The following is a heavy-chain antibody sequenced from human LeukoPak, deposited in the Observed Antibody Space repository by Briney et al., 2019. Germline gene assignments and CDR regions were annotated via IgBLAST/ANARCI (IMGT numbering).Heavy chain of an antibody. CDR1: GFTFGAYT. V-gene: IGHV3-43*01. Sequence: GGSLRLSCAASGFTFGAYTMHWVRQAPGKGLEWVSRISWNGYSTYYADSVKGRFTISRDNSKNSLFLQMNSLTTEDTALYYCAASDGEQQLALWGQGTLVTVSS. D-gene: IGHD6-13*01. J-gene: IGHJ4*02. CDR3: AASDGEQQLAL. CDR2: ISWNGYST.